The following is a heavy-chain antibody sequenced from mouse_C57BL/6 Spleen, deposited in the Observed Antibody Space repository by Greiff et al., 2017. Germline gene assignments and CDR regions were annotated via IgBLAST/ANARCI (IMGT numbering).Heavy chain of an antibody. V-gene: IGHV1-61*01. CDR1: GYTFTSYW. D-gene: IGHD6-2*01. CDR3: ARESSLYYAMDY. CDR2: IYPSDSET. J-gene: IGHJ4*01. Sequence: VQLQQSGAELVRPGSSVKLSCKASGYTFTSYWMDWVKQRPGQGLEWIGNIYPSDSETHYNQQFKDKATLTVDKSSSTAYMQLSSLTSEDSAVYYCARESSLYYAMDYWGQGTSVTVSS.